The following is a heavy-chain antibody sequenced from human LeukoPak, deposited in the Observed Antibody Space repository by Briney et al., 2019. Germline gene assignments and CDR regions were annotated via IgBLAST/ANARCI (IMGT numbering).Heavy chain of an antibody. D-gene: IGHD5-24*01. Sequence: GGPLRLSCAASGFSFRSYWMHWVRLPPGKGLVWVSRIDTDGSSTAYADSVKGRFTISRDNAKNTLYLHMNSLRAEDTAVYYCSRDGYNLDAFDIWGQGTMVTVSS. V-gene: IGHV3-74*01. J-gene: IGHJ3*02. CDR3: SRDGYNLDAFDI. CDR1: GFSFRSYW. CDR2: IDTDGSST.